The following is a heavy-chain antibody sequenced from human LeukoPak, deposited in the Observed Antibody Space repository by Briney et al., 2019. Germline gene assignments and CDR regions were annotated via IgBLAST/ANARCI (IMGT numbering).Heavy chain of an antibody. CDR1: GYIFTSYW. J-gene: IGHJ4*02. CDR2: IYPGDSNT. V-gene: IGHV5-51*01. D-gene: IGHD3-10*01. CDR3: ARHYYYGSGSYSPVDY. Sequence: GESLKISCEGSGYIFTSYWIGWVRQMPGKGLEWMGIIYPGDSNTIYSPSFRGQVTISADKSISTAYLQWSSLKASDAAMYYCARHYYYGSGSYSPVDYWGQGTLVTVSS.